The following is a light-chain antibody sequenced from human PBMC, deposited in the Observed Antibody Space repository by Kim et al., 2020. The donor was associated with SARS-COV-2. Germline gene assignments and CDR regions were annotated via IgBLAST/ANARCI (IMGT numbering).Light chain of an antibody. J-gene: IGLJ3*02. CDR1: SGNIASNY. V-gene: IGLV6-57*04. Sequence: NFMLTQPHSVSESPGKTVTISCTRSSGNIASNYVQWYQQRPGSAPTTVIYEDNQRPSGVPDRFSGSIDSSSNSASLTISGLKTEDEADYYCQSYDSNPWVCDGGTELTFL. CDR3: QSYDSNPWV. CDR2: EDN.